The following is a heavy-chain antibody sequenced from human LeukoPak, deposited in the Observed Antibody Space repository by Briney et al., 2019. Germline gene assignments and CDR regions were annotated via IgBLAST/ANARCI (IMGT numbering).Heavy chain of an antibody. J-gene: IGHJ4*02. CDR3: AREWTKSGNAFDY. D-gene: IGHD3/OR15-3a*01. CDR1: GLTFSSYS. CDR2: ISSSSSTI. Sequence: GGSLRLSCAASGLTFSSYSMNWVRQAPGKGLEWVSYISSSSSTIYYADSVKGRFTISRDNAKNSLYLQMNSLRAEDTAVYYCAREWTKSGNAFDYWGQGTLVTVSS. V-gene: IGHV3-48*04.